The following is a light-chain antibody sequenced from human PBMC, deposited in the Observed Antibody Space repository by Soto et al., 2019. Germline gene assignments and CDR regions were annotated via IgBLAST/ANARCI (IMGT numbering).Light chain of an antibody. Sequence: DIQMAQSPSSVSASVGHRVTITCRASQTISSWLAWYQQKPGKAPKLLIYKASTLKSGVPSRFSGSGSGTDFSLTISSLQSEDFAVYYCLQYHHWPLTFGGGSKVDI. CDR1: QTISSW. CDR2: KAS. J-gene: IGKJ4*01. CDR3: LQYHHWPLT. V-gene: IGKV1-5*03.